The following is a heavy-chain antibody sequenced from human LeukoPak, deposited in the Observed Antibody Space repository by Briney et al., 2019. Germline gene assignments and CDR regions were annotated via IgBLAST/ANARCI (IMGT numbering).Heavy chain of an antibody. Sequence: GGALRLSCAASGFTLNNYSMNWVRQAPGKGLEWVSYISTSSSTRYYADSVKGRFTISRDNAMNSLYLQMNSLRAEDTAVYYCARTRDPPTYYYFYMDVWGKGTTVTVSS. J-gene: IGHJ6*03. CDR1: GFTLNNYS. D-gene: IGHD1-1*01. CDR2: ISTSSSTR. V-gene: IGHV3-48*04. CDR3: ARTRDPPTYYYFYMDV.